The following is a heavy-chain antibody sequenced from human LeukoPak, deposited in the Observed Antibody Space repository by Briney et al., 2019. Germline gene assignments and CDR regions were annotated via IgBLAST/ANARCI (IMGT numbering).Heavy chain of an antibody. CDR1: GFTVSSNY. CDR2: FSATDGSA. CDR3: ARAKIAAAGTGVFDV. D-gene: IGHD6-13*01. J-gene: IGHJ3*01. V-gene: IGHV3-23*01. Sequence: GGSLRLSCAASGFTVSSNYMSWVRQAPGKGLEWVSAFSATDGSAQYAESVEGRFTISRDNSKNTLYLQMNSLGAEDTAVYYCARAKIAAAGTGVFDVWGQGTLVTVSS.